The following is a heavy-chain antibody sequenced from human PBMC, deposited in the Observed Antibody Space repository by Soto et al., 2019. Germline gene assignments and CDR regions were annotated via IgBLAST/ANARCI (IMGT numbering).Heavy chain of an antibody. CDR2: IYYEGDT. CDR3: ARGDGDHDY. D-gene: IGHD4-17*01. J-gene: IGHJ4*02. Sequence: QVQLRESGPGPVKPSETLSLTCTVSGGSISGYYWSWIRQAPGKGLEWIGYIYYEGDTNYHPSLKSRVTMSVDTSKNQFSLKLTSLTAADTAVYYCARGDGDHDYWGQGTLVTVSS. V-gene: IGHV4-59*01. CDR1: GGSISGYY.